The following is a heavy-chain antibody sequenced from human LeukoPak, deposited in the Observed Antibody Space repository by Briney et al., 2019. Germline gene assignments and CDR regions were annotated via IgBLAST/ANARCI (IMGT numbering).Heavy chain of an antibody. D-gene: IGHD3-10*01. CDR3: ARDIARYGSGSSFDY. CDR1: GFVFSSYA. CDR2: IDASGSNI. J-gene: IGHJ4*02. V-gene: IGHV3-NL1*01. Sequence: GGSLRLSCAASGFVFSSYAMNWVRQAPGKGLEWVSVIDASGSNIESADSVKGRFTISRDNSKNTLYLQMNSLRAEDTAVYYCARDIARYGSGSSFDYWGQGTLVTVSS.